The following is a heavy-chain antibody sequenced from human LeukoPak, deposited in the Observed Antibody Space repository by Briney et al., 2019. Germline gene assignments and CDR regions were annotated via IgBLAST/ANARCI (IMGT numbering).Heavy chain of an antibody. D-gene: IGHD3-22*01. CDR3: AKDGDSSGYPAGWFDP. CDR1: GFTFSSYG. CDR2: IRYDGSNK. V-gene: IGHV3-30*02. J-gene: IGHJ5*02. Sequence: GGSLRLSCAASGFTFSSYGMHWVRQAPGKGLEWVAFIRYDGSNKYYADSVKGRFTISRDNSKNTLYLQMNSLRAEDTAVYYCAKDGDSSGYPAGWFDPWGQGTLVTVSS.